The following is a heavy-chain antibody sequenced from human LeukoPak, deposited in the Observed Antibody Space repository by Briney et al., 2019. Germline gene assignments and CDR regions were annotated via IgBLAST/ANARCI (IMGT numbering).Heavy chain of an antibody. Sequence: GGSLRLSCAASESTFSKFWMHWVRQAPGKGLVWVPGINRDGSTTTYADSVKGRFTVSRDNAKNTLYLQMNSLRAEDTAVYYCARGNYYGMDVWGQGTTVTVSS. CDR3: ARGNYYGMDV. V-gene: IGHV3-74*03. D-gene: IGHD2/OR15-2a*01. CDR2: INRDGSTT. CDR1: ESTFSKFW. J-gene: IGHJ6*02.